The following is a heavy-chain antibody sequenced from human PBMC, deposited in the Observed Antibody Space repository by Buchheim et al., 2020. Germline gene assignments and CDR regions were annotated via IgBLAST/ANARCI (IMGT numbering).Heavy chain of an antibody. V-gene: IGHV3-33*01. CDR3: ARVRPTTGTTRYYYMDV. CDR1: GFAFSHYG. Sequence: QVQLVESGGGVVQPGRSLRLSCATSGFAFSHYGMHWVRQAPGKGLEWVAVIWYDGSNKYYADSVKGRFTISRDNSKNTLYLKVNSLRAEDTAVYYCARVRPTTGTTRYYYMDVWGKGTT. CDR2: IWYDGSNK. J-gene: IGHJ6*03. D-gene: IGHD1-1*01.